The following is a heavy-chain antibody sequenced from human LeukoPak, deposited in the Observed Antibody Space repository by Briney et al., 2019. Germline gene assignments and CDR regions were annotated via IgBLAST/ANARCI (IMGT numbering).Heavy chain of an antibody. CDR3: AKDQSVFWSGYYTADPDTFDY. J-gene: IGHJ4*02. D-gene: IGHD3-3*01. V-gene: IGHV3-64*04. Sequence: PGGSLRLSCTASGFTFSNYAMHWVRQAPGKGLEYVAAISSNGGSTYYADSVKGRFTISRDNSKNTLYLQMNSLRAEDTAVYYCAKDQSVFWSGYYTADPDTFDYWGQGTLVTVSS. CDR1: GFTFSNYA. CDR2: ISSNGGST.